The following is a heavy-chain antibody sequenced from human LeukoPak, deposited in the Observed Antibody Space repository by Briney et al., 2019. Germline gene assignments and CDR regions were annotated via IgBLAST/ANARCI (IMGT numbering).Heavy chain of an antibody. CDR3: AKTPYYYGSGNNWFDP. CDR1: GFAFSSYA. D-gene: IGHD3-10*01. V-gene: IGHV3-23*01. CDR2: ISGSSGST. Sequence: GASLRLSCAASGFAFSSYAMSWVRQAPGKGLEWVSAISGSSGSTYYADSVKGRFTISRDNSKNTLYLQMNSLRAEDTAVYYCAKTPYYYGSGNNWFDPWGQGTLVTVSS. J-gene: IGHJ5*02.